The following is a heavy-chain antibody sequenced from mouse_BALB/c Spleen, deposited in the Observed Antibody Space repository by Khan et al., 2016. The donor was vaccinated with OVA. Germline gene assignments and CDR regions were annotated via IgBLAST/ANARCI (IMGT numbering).Heavy chain of an antibody. Sequence: VQLQQSGTVLTRPGASVKMSCKGSGYTFTNYWMHWVKQRPGQGLEWIGVIYPGNSDTNYNQKFKGKAKVTADTSTRTAYMELNSLENEDSAVYYCTRDGFGNYESWDYWGQGTTLTVSS. D-gene: IGHD2-1*01. CDR2: IYPGNSDT. CDR1: GYTFTNYW. CDR3: TRDGFGNYESWDY. V-gene: IGHV1-5*01. J-gene: IGHJ2*01.